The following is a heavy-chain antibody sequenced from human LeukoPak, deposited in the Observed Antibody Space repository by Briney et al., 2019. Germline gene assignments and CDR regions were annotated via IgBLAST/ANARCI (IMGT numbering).Heavy chain of an antibody. D-gene: IGHD3-3*02. CDR1: GGSISSYY. V-gene: IGHV4-4*08. Sequence: SETLSLTCTVSGGSISSYYWSWIRQPPGKGLEWIGRIYTSGSTNYNPSLKSRVTISVDTSKNQFSLKLSSVTAADTAVYYCARTPHSDAEYFQHWGQGTLVTVSS. CDR2: IYTSGST. CDR3: ARTPHSDAEYFQH. J-gene: IGHJ1*01.